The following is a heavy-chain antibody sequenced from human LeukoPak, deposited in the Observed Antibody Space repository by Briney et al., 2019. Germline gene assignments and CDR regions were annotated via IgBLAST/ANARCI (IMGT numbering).Heavy chain of an antibody. D-gene: IGHD3-3*01. V-gene: IGHV3-53*05. Sequence: GGSLRLSCAASGFSVSAYWMSWVRQAPGKGLEWVSVIYSGGSTYYADSVKGRFTISRENSKNTLYLQMNSLRAEDTAVYYCARDGAWGVRSGSFQHWGQGTLVTVSS. J-gene: IGHJ1*01. CDR1: GFSVSAYW. CDR3: ARDGAWGVRSGSFQH. CDR2: IYSGGST.